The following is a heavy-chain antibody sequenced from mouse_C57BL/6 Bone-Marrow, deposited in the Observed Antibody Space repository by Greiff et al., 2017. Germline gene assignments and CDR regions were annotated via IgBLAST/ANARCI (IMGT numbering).Heavy chain of an antibody. Sequence: QVQLQQSGAELVKPGASVKLSCKASGYTFTSYWMHWVKQRPGRGLEWIGRIYPRDGSTKYNEKFKGKATLTVDTSSSAAYMELHSLTSEDSAVYFCARDYGSSYGYFDVWGTGTTVTVSS. J-gene: IGHJ1*03. V-gene: IGHV1-85*01. CDR3: ARDYGSSYGYFDV. D-gene: IGHD1-1*01. CDR1: GYTFTSYW. CDR2: IYPRDGST.